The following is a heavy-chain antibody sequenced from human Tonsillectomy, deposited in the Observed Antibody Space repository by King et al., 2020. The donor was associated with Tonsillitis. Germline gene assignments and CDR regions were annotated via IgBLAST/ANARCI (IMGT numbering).Heavy chain of an antibody. D-gene: IGHD6-19*01. V-gene: IGHV4-59*01. J-gene: IGHJ2*01. CDR3: ARIIALAGIRYFAL. Sequence: QLQESGPGLVKPSETLSLTCTVSGDSISSYYWGWIRQPPGKGLEWIGYIYYSGSTNYSPSLKSRVTISIDTSKNQFSLKLTSVTAADTAVYYCARIIALAGIRYFALWGRGTLVTVSS. CDR1: GDSISSYY. CDR2: IYYSGST.